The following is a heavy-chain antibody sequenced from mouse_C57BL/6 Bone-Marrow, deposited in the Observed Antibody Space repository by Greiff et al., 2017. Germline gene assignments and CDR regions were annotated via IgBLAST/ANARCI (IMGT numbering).Heavy chain of an antibody. D-gene: IGHD2-4*01. CDR3: ARNIYYDHGDDAMDY. V-gene: IGHV5-4*01. J-gene: IGHJ4*01. CDR1: GFTFSSYA. Sequence: EVQRVESGGGLVKPGGSLKLSCAASGFTFSSYAMSWVRQTPEKRLEWVAPISDGGSYTYYPDNVKGRFTISRDNAKNNLYLQMSHLKSEDTAMYYCARNIYYDHGDDAMDYWGQGTSVTVSS. CDR2: ISDGGSYT.